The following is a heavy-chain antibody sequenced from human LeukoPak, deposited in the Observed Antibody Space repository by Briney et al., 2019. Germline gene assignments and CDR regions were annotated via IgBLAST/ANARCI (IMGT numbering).Heavy chain of an antibody. CDR2: IIPILGIA. CDR1: GGTFSSYA. CDR3: ARGGGYYYDSSGYLTIDY. Sequence: SVKVSCKASGGTFSSYAISWVRQAPGQGLEWMGRIIPILGIANYAQKFQGGVTITADKSTSTAYMELRSLRPEDTAVYYCARGGGYYYDSSGYLTIDYWGQGTLVTVSS. J-gene: IGHJ4*02. V-gene: IGHV1-69*04. D-gene: IGHD3-22*01.